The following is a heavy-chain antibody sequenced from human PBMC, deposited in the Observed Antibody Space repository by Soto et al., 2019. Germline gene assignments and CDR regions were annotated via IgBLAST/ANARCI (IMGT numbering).Heavy chain of an antibody. CDR1: GDSVSDSY. V-gene: IGHV4-59*02. J-gene: IGHJ5*02. Sequence: SETLSLTCSVSGDSVSDSYWSWIRQPPGKGLEWIGYVYYRGSTNYNPSLRGRVSISVDTSKSQVSLRVTSVTAADTAVYYCARVSFEYNTAYRFDPWRQGTLVTVSS. CDR3: ARVSFEYNTAYRFDP. D-gene: IGHD1-20*01. CDR2: VYYRGST.